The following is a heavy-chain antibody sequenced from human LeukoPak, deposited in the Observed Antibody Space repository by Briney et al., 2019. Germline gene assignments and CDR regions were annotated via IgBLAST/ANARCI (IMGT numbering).Heavy chain of an antibody. CDR1: GYTFTSYG. Sequence: ASVKVSCKASGYTFTSYGISWVRQAPGQGLEWMGWISAYNGNTNYAQKLQGRVTITADESTSTAYMELSSLRSEDTAVYYCAYLAAAGNWFDPWGQGTLVTVSS. CDR2: ISAYNGNT. D-gene: IGHD6-13*01. J-gene: IGHJ5*02. V-gene: IGHV1-18*01. CDR3: AYLAAAGNWFDP.